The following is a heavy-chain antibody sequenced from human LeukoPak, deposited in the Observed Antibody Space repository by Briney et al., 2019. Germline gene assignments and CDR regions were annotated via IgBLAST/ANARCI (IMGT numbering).Heavy chain of an antibody. D-gene: IGHD4-17*01. J-gene: IGHJ5*02. CDR3: ARDYGNNWFDP. CDR2: IYYSGDT. V-gene: IGHV4-31*03. Sequence: SETLSLTCTVSGGSISSGDYYWSWIRQHPGKGLEWIGYIYYSGDTYYNPSLRSRVSISVDTSKNQFSLKLSSVTAADTAMYYCARDYGNNWFDPWGQGTLDTVSA. CDR1: GGSISSGDYY.